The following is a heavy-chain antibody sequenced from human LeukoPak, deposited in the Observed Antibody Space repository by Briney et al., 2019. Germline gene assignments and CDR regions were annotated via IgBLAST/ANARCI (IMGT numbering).Heavy chain of an antibody. Sequence: SETLSLTCTVSGGSVSSGSYSWSWIRQPPGKGLEWIGYIYHSGSTYYNPSLKSRVTISVDRSKNQFSLKLSSVTAADTAVYYCARAPRRFASSSSLDWFDPWGQGTLVTVSS. D-gene: IGHD6-6*01. CDR3: ARAPRRFASSSSLDWFDP. J-gene: IGHJ5*02. CDR2: IYHSGST. V-gene: IGHV4-30-2*01. CDR1: GGSVSSGSYS.